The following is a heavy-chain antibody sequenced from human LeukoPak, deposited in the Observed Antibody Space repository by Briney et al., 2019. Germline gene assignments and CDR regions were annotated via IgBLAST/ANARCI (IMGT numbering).Heavy chain of an antibody. D-gene: IGHD6-13*01. CDR2: IGTGTTNT. Sequence: GGSLRLSCEASGFTFSSHAMSCVRQAPGQGLEWVSVIGTGTTNTYYADSVKGRFTISRDNSKNTVYLQMSSLRPEDTAVYYCAKRVAAAGRTYYFDYWGQGTLVIVSS. V-gene: IGHV3-23*01. CDR1: GFTFSSHA. J-gene: IGHJ4*02. CDR3: AKRVAAAGRTYYFDY.